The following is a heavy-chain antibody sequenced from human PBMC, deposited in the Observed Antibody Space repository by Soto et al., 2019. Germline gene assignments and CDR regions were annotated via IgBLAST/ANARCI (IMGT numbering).Heavy chain of an antibody. V-gene: IGHV3-30-3*01. J-gene: IGHJ6*02. D-gene: IGHD5-18*01. CDR1: GFTFSSYG. Sequence: PGGSLRLSCAASGFTFSSYGMHWVRQAPGKGLEWVAVISYDGSNKYYADSVKGRFTISRDNSKNTMYLQMNSLRAKDTDVYYCERATRGYSYGYYYYSGMDVWGQGTTVTVSS. CDR2: ISYDGSNK. CDR3: ERATRGYSYGYYYYSGMDV.